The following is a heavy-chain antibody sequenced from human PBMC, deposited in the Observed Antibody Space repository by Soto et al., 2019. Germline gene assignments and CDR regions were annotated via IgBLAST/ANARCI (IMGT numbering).Heavy chain of an antibody. CDR2: IYYSGST. Sequence: PSETLSLTCTVSGGSISSYYWSWIRQPPGKGLEWIGYIYYSGSTNYNPSLKSRVTISVGTSKNQFSLKLSSVTAADTAVYYCARGVGYYGSGSYFSFDYWGQGTLVTVSS. J-gene: IGHJ4*02. CDR1: GGSISSYY. CDR3: ARGVGYYGSGSYFSFDY. D-gene: IGHD3-10*01. V-gene: IGHV4-59*01.